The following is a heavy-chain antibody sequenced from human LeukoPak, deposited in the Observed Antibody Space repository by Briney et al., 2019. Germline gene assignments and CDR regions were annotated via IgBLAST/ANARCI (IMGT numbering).Heavy chain of an antibody. CDR3: ARGTTVTTRGGFDY. J-gene: IGHJ4*02. CDR2: IYHSGIT. Sequence: SETLSLTCAASGGSISSGDYSWNWIRQPPGKGLEWIGYIYHSGITYYKPSLKSRVTISIDRSKNQFSLRLSSVTAADTAVYSCARGTTVTTRGGFDYWGQGTLVTVSS. V-gene: IGHV4-30-2*01. CDR1: GGSISSGDYS. D-gene: IGHD4-17*01.